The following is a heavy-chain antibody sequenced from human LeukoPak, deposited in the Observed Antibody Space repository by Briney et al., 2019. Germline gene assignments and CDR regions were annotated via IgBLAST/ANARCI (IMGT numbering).Heavy chain of an antibody. CDR1: GGSIRTSSYY. J-gene: IGHJ4*02. CDR3: ARHSSIWSPFDY. CDR2: IYYSGST. D-gene: IGHD6-13*01. V-gene: IGHV4-39*01. Sequence: PSETLSLTCTVSGGSIRTSSYYWGWIRQPPGKGLQWIGSIYYSGSTYYHPSLRSRVTISLDTSKHHFSLRLSSVTAADTALYYCARHSSIWSPFDYWGQGTLVTVSS.